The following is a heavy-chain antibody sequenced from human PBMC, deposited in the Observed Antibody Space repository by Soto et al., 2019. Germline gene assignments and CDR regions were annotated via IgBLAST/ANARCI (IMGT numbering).Heavy chain of an antibody. Sequence: EVQLVESGGGLVKPGGSLRLSCAASGFNFNSYTINWVRQAPGKRLEWLSSISSSGYIFSTDSVRGRFTISRDNAKNSVYLQMNSLRAEDTAVYYCAREWGSSWYDYWGQGTLVTVSS. CDR1: GFNFNSYT. D-gene: IGHD6-13*01. V-gene: IGHV3-21*01. J-gene: IGHJ4*02. CDR3: AREWGSSWYDY. CDR2: ISSSGYI.